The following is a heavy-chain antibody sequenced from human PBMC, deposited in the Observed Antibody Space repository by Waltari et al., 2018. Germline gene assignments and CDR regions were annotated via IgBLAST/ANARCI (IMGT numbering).Heavy chain of an antibody. CDR2: ISWDGTNT. D-gene: IGHD3-3*01. CDR1: GFTFDDHA. V-gene: IGHV3-43D*04. CDR3: VKGRYYDFWSAYPDY. J-gene: IGHJ4*02. Sequence: ELQLVESGGAVVQPGGSPRLACAASGFTFDDHAMHWVRQAPGKGLEWVSVISWDGTNTYYVDSVKGRFTISRDNSKSTLYLQMSSLRAEDTALYYCVKGRYYDFWSAYPDYWGQGTLVTVSS.